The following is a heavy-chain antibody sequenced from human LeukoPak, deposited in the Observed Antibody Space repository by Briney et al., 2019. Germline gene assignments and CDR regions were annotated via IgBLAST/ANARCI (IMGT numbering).Heavy chain of an antibody. CDR3: ARSPYSGSYNY. Sequence: GASVKVSCKASGGTFSSYAISWVRQAPGQGLEWMGGIIPIFGTANYAQKFQGRVTITTDESTSTAYMELSSLRSEDTAVYYRARSPYSGSYNYWGQGTLVTVSS. V-gene: IGHV1-69*05. CDR2: IIPIFGTA. J-gene: IGHJ4*02. D-gene: IGHD1-26*01. CDR1: GGTFSSYA.